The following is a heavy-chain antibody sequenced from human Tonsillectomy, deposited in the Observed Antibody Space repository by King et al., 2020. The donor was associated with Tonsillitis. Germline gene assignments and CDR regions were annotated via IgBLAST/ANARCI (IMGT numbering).Heavy chain of an antibody. CDR3: AREHFVVVCAILFDY. CDR1: CLKKKSYE. CDR2: ISSSGRTI. Sequence: SYAVFCLKKKSYEMNWVRQAPGKGLEWVSYISSSGRTIYYAESVKGRFTISKDNAKNSLYLQMNSLRAEDTAVYYCAREHFVVVCAILFDYWGQGTLVTVSS. J-gene: IGHJ4*02. D-gene: IGHD2-21*01. V-gene: IGHV3-48*03.